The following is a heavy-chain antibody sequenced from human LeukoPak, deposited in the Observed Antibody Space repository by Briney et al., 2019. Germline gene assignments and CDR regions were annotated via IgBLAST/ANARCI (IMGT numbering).Heavy chain of an antibody. V-gene: IGHV3-74*01. J-gene: IGHJ4*02. CDR3: ATAQVGAPTDF. CDR1: GFTFSNYA. Sequence: GGSLRLSCAASGFTFSNYAMSWVRQAPGKGLVWVARVHGDGYSISYADSVRGRFTISRDNAKDTLYLHMNSLRPEDTAVYYCATAQVGAPTDFWGQGTRVTVSS. D-gene: IGHD1-26*01. CDR2: VHGDGYSI.